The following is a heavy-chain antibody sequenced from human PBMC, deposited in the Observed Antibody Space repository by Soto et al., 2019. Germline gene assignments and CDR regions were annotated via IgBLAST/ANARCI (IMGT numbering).Heavy chain of an antibody. Sequence: PSETLSLTCTVSGGSISSGDYYWNWIRQHPEKGLEWIGCIHHRGSTYYSPSLESRVSISIDTSKNQFSLRLSSVTAADTAVYYCAREGGSFDSGGFLIRGAFDVWGQGTTVTVSS. V-gene: IGHV4-31*03. J-gene: IGHJ3*01. CDR1: GGSISSGDYY. D-gene: IGHD2-15*01. CDR3: AREGGSFDSGGFLIRGAFDV. CDR2: IHHRGST.